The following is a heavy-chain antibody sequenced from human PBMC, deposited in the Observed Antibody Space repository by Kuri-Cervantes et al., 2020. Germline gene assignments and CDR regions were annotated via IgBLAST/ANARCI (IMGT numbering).Heavy chain of an antibody. CDR1: GFTFDDCA. D-gene: IGHD3-9*01. V-gene: IGHV3-7*01. J-gene: IGHJ6*02. Sequence: GGSLRLSCAASGFTFDDCAMHWVRQAPGKGLEWVANIKQDGSEKYYVDSVKGRFTISRDNAKNSLYLQMNSLRAEDTAVYYCARASYYDILTGYSDYYGMDVWGQGTTVTVS. CDR3: ARASYYDILTGYSDYYGMDV. CDR2: IKQDGSEK.